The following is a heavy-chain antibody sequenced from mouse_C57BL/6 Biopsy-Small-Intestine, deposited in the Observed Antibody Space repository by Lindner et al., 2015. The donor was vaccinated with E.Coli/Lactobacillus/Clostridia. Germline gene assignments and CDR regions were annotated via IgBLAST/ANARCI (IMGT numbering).Heavy chain of an antibody. Sequence: SVKVSCKTSGYKFPTYGFDWVRQAPGQGPEWLGWISTYYGTTNYAQKFQDRVTLTTEASTRTAYMELTNLRSDDTAVYYCAIIDLGLDGSRGFDYWGQGTLVTVSS. CDR2: ISTYYGTT. CDR1: GYKFPTYG. V-gene: IGHV1-7*01. CDR3: AIIDLGLDGSRGFDY. J-gene: IGHJ4*01. D-gene: IGHD2-3*01.